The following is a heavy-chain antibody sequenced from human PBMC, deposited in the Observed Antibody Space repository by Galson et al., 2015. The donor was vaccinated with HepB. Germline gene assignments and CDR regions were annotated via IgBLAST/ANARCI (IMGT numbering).Heavy chain of an antibody. CDR1: GLTFSSYS. Sequence: SLRLSCAASGLTFSSYSMNWVRQAPGKGLEWVSSISSSSSYIYYADSVKGRFTISRDNAKNSLYLQMNSLRAEDTAVYYCAKVSGVTDYWGQGTLVTVSS. V-gene: IGHV3-21*04. CDR3: AKVSGVTDY. CDR2: ISSSSSYI. J-gene: IGHJ4*02. D-gene: IGHD3-10*01.